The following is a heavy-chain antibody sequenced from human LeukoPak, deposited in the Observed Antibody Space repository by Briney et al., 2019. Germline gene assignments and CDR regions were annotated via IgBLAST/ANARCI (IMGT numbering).Heavy chain of an antibody. CDR2: ISGSGGAGT. Sequence: GGSLRLSCAGSGFAFSSYAMSWVRQAPGKGLEWVSTISGSGGAGTYYADSVKGRFTVSRDNSRNTLYLPMNSLRAEDTAVYYCVKDRGGSPFYGMDVWGQGTTVTVSS. CDR1: GFAFSSYA. J-gene: IGHJ6*02. CDR3: VKDRGGSPFYGMDV. D-gene: IGHD1-26*01. V-gene: IGHV3-23*01.